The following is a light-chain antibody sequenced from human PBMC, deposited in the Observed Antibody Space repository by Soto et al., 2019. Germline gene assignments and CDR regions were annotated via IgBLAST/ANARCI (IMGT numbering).Light chain of an antibody. Sequence: DIQMTQSPPTLSASVGDRVTITCRASQSISSWLAWYQQKPGKAPKLLIYDASSLESGVPSRFSGSGSGTEFTLTISSLQPDDFATYYCQQYNSYSFGGGTKVDIK. CDR1: QSISSW. CDR3: QQYNSYS. J-gene: IGKJ4*01. V-gene: IGKV1-5*01. CDR2: DAS.